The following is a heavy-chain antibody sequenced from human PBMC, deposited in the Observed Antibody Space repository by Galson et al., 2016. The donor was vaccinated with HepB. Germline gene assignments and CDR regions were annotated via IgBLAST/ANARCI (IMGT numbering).Heavy chain of an antibody. V-gene: IGHV3-23*01. CDR3: VKGASMGWLQLQASYFDY. J-gene: IGHJ4*02. D-gene: IGHD5-24*01. Sequence: SLRLSCAVPGITVSDTYMSWVRQAPGKGLEWVSIISGSGGSTYYADSVKGRFTISRDNSKNTLYLQMNSLRAEDTAVYYCVKGASMGWLQLQASYFDYWGQGTLVTVSS. CDR1: GITVSDTY. CDR2: ISGSGGST.